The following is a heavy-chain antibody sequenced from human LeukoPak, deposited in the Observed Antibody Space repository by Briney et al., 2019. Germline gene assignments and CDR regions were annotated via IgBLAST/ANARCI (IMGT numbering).Heavy chain of an antibody. J-gene: IGHJ6*02. D-gene: IGHD3-22*01. Sequence: GGSLRLSCAASGFTFSSYSMNWVRQAPGKGLEWVSYISSSSSTIYYADSVKGRFTISRDNAKNSLYLQMNSLRAEDTAVYYCARGLRLAWVVVITTYNYYGMDVWGQGTTVTVSS. CDR3: ARGLRLAWVVVITTYNYYGMDV. CDR2: ISSSSSTI. CDR1: GFTFSSYS. V-gene: IGHV3-48*04.